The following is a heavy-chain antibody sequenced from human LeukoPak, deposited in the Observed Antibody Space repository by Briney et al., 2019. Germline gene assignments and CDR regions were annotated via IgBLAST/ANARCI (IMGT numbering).Heavy chain of an antibody. CDR3: ARLPLSYCGCYCYFG. D-gene: IGHD2-21*01. V-gene: IGHV3-48*02. J-gene: IGHJ4*02. CDR2: ISTGSSTI. Sequence: GGSLRLSCAASGFTFSSYSMNWVRQAPGKGLEWVSYISTGSSTIYYADSVKGRFTISRDNAKNSLHLQMNSLRDGDTAVYFCARLPLSYCGCYCYFGWGQGTPVTVSS. CDR1: GFTFSSYS.